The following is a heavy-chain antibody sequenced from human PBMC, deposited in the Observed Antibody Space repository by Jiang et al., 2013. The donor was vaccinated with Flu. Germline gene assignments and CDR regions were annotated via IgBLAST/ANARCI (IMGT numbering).Heavy chain of an antibody. CDR2: IYYSGST. Sequence: PGLLKPSETLSLTCTVSGGSISSSSYYWGWIRQPPGKGLEWIGSIYYSGSTYYNPSLKSRVTISVDTSKNQFSLKLSSVTAADTAVYYCARRSLVEECWDYWGQGTLVTVSS. J-gene: IGHJ4*02. D-gene: IGHD1-26*01. CDR3: ARRSLVEECWDY. CDR1: GGSISSSSYY. V-gene: IGHV4-39*01.